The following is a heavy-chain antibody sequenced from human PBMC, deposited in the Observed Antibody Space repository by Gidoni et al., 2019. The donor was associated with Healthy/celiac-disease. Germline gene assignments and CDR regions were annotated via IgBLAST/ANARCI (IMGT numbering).Heavy chain of an antibody. Sequence: QVQLVESGGGVVEPGRSLSLSCAASGFTFSSYGMHWVRQAPGKGLEGVAVIWYDGSNKYYADSVKGRFTISRDNSKNTLYLQMNSLRAEDTAVYYCARDPRGWNSFDYWGQGTLVTVSS. D-gene: IGHD1-7*01. CDR2: IWYDGSNK. CDR1: GFTFSSYG. V-gene: IGHV3-33*01. J-gene: IGHJ4*02. CDR3: ARDPRGWNSFDY.